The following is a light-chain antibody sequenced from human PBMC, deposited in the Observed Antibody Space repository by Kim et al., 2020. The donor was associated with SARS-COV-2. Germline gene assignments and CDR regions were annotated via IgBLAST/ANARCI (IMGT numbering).Light chain of an antibody. Sequence: VSPGERATLSGRASQSVSSNLVWYQQKPGQAPRLLIYGASTRATGIPARFSGSGSGTEFTLTISSLQSEDFAVYYCQQYINWPRTFGQGTKVDIK. J-gene: IGKJ1*01. CDR1: QSVSSN. V-gene: IGKV3-15*01. CDR3: QQYINWPRT. CDR2: GAS.